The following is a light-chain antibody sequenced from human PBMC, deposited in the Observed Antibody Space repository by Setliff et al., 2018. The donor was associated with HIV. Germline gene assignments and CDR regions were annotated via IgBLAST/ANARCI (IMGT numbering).Light chain of an antibody. CDR1: KLGDRY. CDR3: QAWDSRTVV. J-gene: IGLJ2*01. Sequence: SYELTQPPSVSVSPGQTASVTCSGHKLGDRYVSWYQQKPGQSPVLVMYQDSKRPSAIPERFSGSNSGDRATLTISGTQPVDGADYYCQAWDSRTVVLGGGTKSPS. CDR2: QDS. V-gene: IGLV3-1*01.